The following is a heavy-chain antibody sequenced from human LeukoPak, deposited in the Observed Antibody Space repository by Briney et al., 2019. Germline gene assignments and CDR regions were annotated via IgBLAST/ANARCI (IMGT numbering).Heavy chain of an antibody. Sequence: GGSLRHSCAASGFTFSSYAMNWVRQAPGKGLEWVSAISGSGGTYYADSVKGRFTISRDNSKNTLYLQMNSLRAEDTAVYYCAKDLRGGGAYFDYWGQGTLVTVSS. CDR3: AKDLRGGGAYFDY. V-gene: IGHV3-23*01. CDR1: GFTFSSYA. D-gene: IGHD3-16*01. CDR2: ISGSGGT. J-gene: IGHJ4*02.